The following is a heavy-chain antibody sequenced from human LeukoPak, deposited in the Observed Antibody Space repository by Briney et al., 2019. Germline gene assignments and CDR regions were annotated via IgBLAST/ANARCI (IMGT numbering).Heavy chain of an antibody. CDR2: ISGSGGST. Sequence: GGSLRLSCAASGFTFGSYAMSWVRQAPGKGLEWVSAISGSGGSTYYADSVKGRFTISRDNSKNTLYLQMNSLRAEDTAVYYCAKDLITFGGVIPHFDYWGQGTLVTVSS. J-gene: IGHJ4*02. CDR3: AKDLITFGGVIPHFDY. CDR1: GFTFGSYA. V-gene: IGHV3-23*01. D-gene: IGHD3-16*02.